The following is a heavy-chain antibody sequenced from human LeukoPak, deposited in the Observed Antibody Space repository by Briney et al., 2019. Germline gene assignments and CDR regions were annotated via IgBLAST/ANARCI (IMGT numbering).Heavy chain of an antibody. CDR3: TTADPLLWFGDAIAY. V-gene: IGHV3-15*01. CDR1: GFTFSNAW. D-gene: IGHD3-10*01. J-gene: IGHJ4*02. CDR2: IKSKTDGGTT. Sequence: GGSLRLSCAASGFTFSNAWMSWVRQAPGKGLEWVGRIKSKTDGGTTDYAAPVKGRFTISRDDSKNTLYLQVNSLKTEDTAVYYCTTADPLLWFGDAIAYWGQGTLVTVSS.